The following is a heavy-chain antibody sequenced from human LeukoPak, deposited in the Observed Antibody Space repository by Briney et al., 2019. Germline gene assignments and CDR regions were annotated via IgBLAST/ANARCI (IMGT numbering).Heavy chain of an antibody. V-gene: IGHV1-2*02. CDR1: GYTFTGYY. CDR3: ARDDYSNYGSKKEVWDY. CDR2: INPNSGGT. D-gene: IGHD4-11*01. Sequence: SAVKVSCKSSGYTFTGYYMHGVRQPPGQGLEGMGLINPNSGGTNYAQKFQGRVTMTRDTSISTAYMELSRLRSDDTAAYYCARDDYSNYGSKKEVWDYWGQGTLVTVSS. J-gene: IGHJ4*02.